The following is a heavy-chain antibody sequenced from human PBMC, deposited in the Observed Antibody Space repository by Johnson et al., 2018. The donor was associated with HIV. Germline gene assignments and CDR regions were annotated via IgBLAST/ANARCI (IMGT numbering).Heavy chain of an antibody. CDR1: GFTVRSNY. CDR2: IYSGGST. V-gene: IGHV3-66*01. CDR3: AREQSYYDAFDI. Sequence: VQLVESGGGLVQPGGSLRLSCAASGFTVRSNYMSWVRQAPGKGLEWVSVIYSGGSTYYADSVKGRFTISRDNSKNTLYLQMNSLRAEDTAVYYCAREQSYYDAFDIWGQGTMVTVSS. J-gene: IGHJ3*02. D-gene: IGHD1-26*01.